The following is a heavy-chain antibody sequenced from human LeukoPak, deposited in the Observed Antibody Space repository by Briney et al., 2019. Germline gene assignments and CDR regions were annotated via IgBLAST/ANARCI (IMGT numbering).Heavy chain of an antibody. CDR1: GFTFSSYW. CDR3: ARGGGLDV. J-gene: IGHJ6*02. Sequence: GGSLRLSCAASGFTFSSYWMNWARPAPGKGLEWVASINHNGNVNYYVDSVKGRFTISRDNAKNSLYLQMSNLRAEDTAVYFCARGGGLDVWGQGATVTVSS. V-gene: IGHV3-7*03. D-gene: IGHD3-16*01. CDR2: INHNGNVN.